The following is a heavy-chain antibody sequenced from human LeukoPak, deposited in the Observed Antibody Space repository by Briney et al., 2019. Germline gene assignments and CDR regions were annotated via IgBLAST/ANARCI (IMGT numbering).Heavy chain of an antibody. D-gene: IGHD3-16*01. CDR1: GFLLNSYG. CDR2: ISYDGSNK. CDR3: AKDRASSASFDY. J-gene: IGHJ4*02. Sequence: GSLRLLCGASGFLLNSYGMHWVPPAPGKGVEGVAVISYDGSNKYYADSVKGRFTISRDNSKNTLYLQMNSLRVEDTAVYYCAKDRASSASFDYWGQGTLVTVSS. V-gene: IGHV3-30*18.